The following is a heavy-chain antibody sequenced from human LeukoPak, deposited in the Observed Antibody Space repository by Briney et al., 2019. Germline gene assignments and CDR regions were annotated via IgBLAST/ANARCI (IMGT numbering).Heavy chain of an antibody. Sequence: ASVKVSCKASGYTFTGYYMHWVRQAPGQGLEWMGWINPNSGGTKYAQKFQGRVTMTRDTSISTAYMELSRLRSDDTVVFYCARDRAVAGTNLDAFDFWGQGTMVTVSS. CDR3: ARDRAVAGTNLDAFDF. CDR2: INPNSGGT. CDR1: GYTFTGYY. D-gene: IGHD6-19*01. J-gene: IGHJ3*01. V-gene: IGHV1-2*02.